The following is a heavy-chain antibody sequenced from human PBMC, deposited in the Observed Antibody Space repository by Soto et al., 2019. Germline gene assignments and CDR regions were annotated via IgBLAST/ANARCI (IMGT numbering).Heavy chain of an antibody. Sequence: QVQLQESGPGLVKPSETLSLTCSVSGGSISSYYWSWIRQPPGKGLEWIGRIYYNGSTNSNPSRKSRLTISPDTSKSQFSLKLRSVTAADTAVYYCARDSSGRFDPWGQGTLVTVSS. CDR2: IYYNGST. J-gene: IGHJ5*02. CDR3: ARDSSGRFDP. V-gene: IGHV4-59*01. CDR1: GGSISSYY.